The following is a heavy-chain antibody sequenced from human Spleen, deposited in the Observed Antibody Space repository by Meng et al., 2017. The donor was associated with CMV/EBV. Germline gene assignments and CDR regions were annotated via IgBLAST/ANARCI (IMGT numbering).Heavy chain of an antibody. CDR1: GYTFSSYG. V-gene: IGHV1-18*01. D-gene: IGHD3-10*01. CDR3: ARVLWDGSGSYFDY. CDR2: ISTYNGDT. J-gene: IGHJ4*02. Sequence: ASVKVSCKASGYTFSSYGISWVRQAPGQGLEWMGWISTYNGDTNYAPKFQGRATLTKDTPTTTAYMELRTLRSDDTAVYYCARVLWDGSGSYFDYWGRGTLVTVSS.